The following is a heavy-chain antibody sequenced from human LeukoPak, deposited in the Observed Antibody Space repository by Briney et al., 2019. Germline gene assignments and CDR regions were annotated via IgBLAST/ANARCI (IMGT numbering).Heavy chain of an antibody. CDR2: IIPIFGIA. CDR3: ARRYQRADDY. D-gene: IGHD2-2*01. J-gene: IGHJ4*02. V-gene: IGHV1-69*04. CDR1: GGTFTSYV. Sequence: SVKVSCKASGGTFTSYVTSGVGRPPGQGLEWMGRIIPIFGIANYAQKFQGRVTITADKSTSTAYMELSSLRSEDTAVYYCARRYQRADDYWGQGTLVTVSS.